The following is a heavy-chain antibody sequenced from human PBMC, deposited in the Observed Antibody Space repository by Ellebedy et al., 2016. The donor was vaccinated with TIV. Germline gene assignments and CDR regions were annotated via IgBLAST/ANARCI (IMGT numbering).Heavy chain of an antibody. CDR1: GFTFSSYT. Sequence: PGGSLRLSCAASGFTFSSYTINWVRQTPGKGLEWVSSISSIGSYLYYAYSVKGRFTISRDNAKNSLYLQLNSLRAEDTAVYYCARYGSGRYSLDYWGQGTLVTVSS. D-gene: IGHD3-10*01. V-gene: IGHV3-21*01. CDR2: ISSIGSYL. CDR3: ARYGSGRYSLDY. J-gene: IGHJ4*02.